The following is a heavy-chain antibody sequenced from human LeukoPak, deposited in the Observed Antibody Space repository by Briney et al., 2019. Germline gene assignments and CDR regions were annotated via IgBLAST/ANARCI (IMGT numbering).Heavy chain of an antibody. CDR2: IYTSGST. D-gene: IGHD6-19*01. V-gene: IGHV4-61*02. J-gene: IGHJ3*02. CDR1: GGSISSGSYY. Sequence: SQTLSLTCTVSGGSISSGSYYWSWIRQPAGKGLEWIGRIYTSGSTNYNPSLKSRVTISVDTSKNQFSLKLSSMTAADTAVYYCAREGPDSSGWYEGGAFDIWGQGTMVTVSS. CDR3: AREGPDSSGWYEGGAFDI.